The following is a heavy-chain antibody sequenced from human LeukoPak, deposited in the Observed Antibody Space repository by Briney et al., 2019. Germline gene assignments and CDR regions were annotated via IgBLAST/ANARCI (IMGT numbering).Heavy chain of an antibody. Sequence: GGSLRLSCAASGFTFSRSWMDWVRKAPGKGLVWVSRSNNDGSTTNYADSVKGRFTISRDNAKNTLYLQMNSLRGEDTAVYYCVRALASPDDYWGQGTLVTVSS. J-gene: IGHJ4*02. V-gene: IGHV3-74*01. CDR1: GFTFSRSW. CDR3: VRALASPDDY. CDR2: SNNDGSTT.